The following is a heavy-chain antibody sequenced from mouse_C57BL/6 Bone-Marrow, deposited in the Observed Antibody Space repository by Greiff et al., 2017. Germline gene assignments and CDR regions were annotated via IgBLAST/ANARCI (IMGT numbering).Heavy chain of an antibody. CDR2: IDPENGDT. J-gene: IGHJ4*01. D-gene: IGHD4-1*01. CDR1: GFNIKDDY. CDR3: TTELGRYYAMDY. V-gene: IGHV14-4*01. Sequence: VQLQQSGAELVRPGASVKLSCTASGFNIKDDYMHWVKQRPEQGLEWIGWIDPENGDTEYASKFQGKATITADTSSNTAYLQLSSLTSEDTAVYYCTTELGRYYAMDYWGQGTSVTVSS.